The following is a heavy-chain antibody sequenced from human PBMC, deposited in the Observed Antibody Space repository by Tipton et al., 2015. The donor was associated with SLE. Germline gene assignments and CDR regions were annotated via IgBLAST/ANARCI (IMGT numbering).Heavy chain of an antibody. J-gene: IGHJ5*02. CDR1: GGPISSGGYY. D-gene: IGHD3-16*01. CDR2: IYYSGST. V-gene: IGHV4-31*03. Sequence: TLSLTCTVSGGPISSGGYYWSWLRQLPGKGLEWIGYIYYSGSTFYNPSLKSRVSISVDRSNNQFSLKLNSVTAADTAVYYCARERGERYTSRIDLWGQGTLVTVSS. CDR3: ARERGERYTSRIDL.